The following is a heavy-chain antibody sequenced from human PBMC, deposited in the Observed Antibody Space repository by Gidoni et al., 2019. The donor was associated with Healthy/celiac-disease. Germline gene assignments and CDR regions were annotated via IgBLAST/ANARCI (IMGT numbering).Heavy chain of an antibody. CDR3: ARDSISYVWFGDSLRVLDY. J-gene: IGHJ4*02. V-gene: IGHV4-34*01. CDR1: GRSFSGYY. CDR2: INHSGST. Sequence: VQLQQWGAGLLEPSETLSLTCAVYGRSFSGYYCGWLRQPPGKGLEWVGEINHSGSTNYNPSLKSRVTISVDTSKNQFSLKLSSVTAADTAVYYCARDSISYVWFGDSLRVLDYWGQGTLVTVSS. D-gene: IGHD3-10*01.